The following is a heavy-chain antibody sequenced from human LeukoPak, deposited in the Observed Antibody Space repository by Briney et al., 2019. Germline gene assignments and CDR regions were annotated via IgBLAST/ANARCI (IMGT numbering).Heavy chain of an antibody. CDR2: IRQDGSEI. CDR3: AELGITMIGGV. Sequence: GGSLRLSCAASGFTFSNYWMSWVRQAPGKGLEWVANIRQDGSEIYYVDSVKGRFTISRDNAKNSLFLQMNSLRAEDTAVYYCAELGITMIGGVWGKGTTVTISS. CDR1: GFTFSNYW. J-gene: IGHJ6*04. D-gene: IGHD3-10*02. V-gene: IGHV3-7*01.